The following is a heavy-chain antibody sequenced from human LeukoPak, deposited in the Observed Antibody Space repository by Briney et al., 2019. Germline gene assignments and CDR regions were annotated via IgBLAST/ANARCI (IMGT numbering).Heavy chain of an antibody. V-gene: IGHV3-30-3*01. CDR1: GFTFSSYA. CDR3: AREPQQGLAAYYFDY. J-gene: IGHJ4*02. D-gene: IGHD6-13*01. CDR2: ISYDGSNK. Sequence: RSLRLSCAASGFTFSSYAMHWVRQAPGKGLEWVAVISYDGSNKYYADSVKGRFTISRDNSKNTLYLQMNSLRAEDTAVYYCAREPQQGLAAYYFDYWGQGTLVTVSS.